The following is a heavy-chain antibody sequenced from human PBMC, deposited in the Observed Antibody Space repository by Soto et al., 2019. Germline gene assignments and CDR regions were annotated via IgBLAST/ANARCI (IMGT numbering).Heavy chain of an antibody. CDR1: GDSVSTGSYC. CDR3: ARGWGRDGYNHDY. Sequence: ASETLSLTCTVSGDSVSTGSYCWTWIRQPPGKGLEWIGHIYYNGGTNYNPSLKSRVSISIDTSKNYFSLELTSVTAADTAVYYCARGWGRDGYNHDYWGQGTPVTVSS. V-gene: IGHV4-61*03. D-gene: IGHD5-12*01. CDR2: IYYNGGT. J-gene: IGHJ4*02.